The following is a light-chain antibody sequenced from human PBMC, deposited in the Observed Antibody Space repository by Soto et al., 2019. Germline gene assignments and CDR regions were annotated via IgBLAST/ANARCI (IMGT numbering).Light chain of an antibody. J-gene: IGKJ1*01. Sequence: AIRMTQSPSSFSASTGDRVTITCRASQGISSYLAWYQQKPGKAPKLLIYAASTLQSGVPSRFSGSGSGTDLTLTIRCLQSEDFATYYCQQYYSYPPTFGQGTKVEIK. CDR2: AAS. V-gene: IGKV1-8*01. CDR3: QQYYSYPPT. CDR1: QGISSY.